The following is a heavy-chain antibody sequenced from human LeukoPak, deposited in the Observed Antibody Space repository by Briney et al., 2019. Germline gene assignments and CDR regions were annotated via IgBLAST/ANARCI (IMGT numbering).Heavy chain of an antibody. V-gene: IGHV3-48*03. Sequence: GGSLRLSCAASGFTFSSYEMHWVRQAPGKGLEWVSYISSSGSTIYYADSVKGRFTISRDNAKSSLYLQMNSLRAEDTAVYYCARDYGGSSPFDYWGQGTLVTVSS. D-gene: IGHD4-23*01. CDR3: ARDYGGSSPFDY. CDR1: GFTFSSYE. J-gene: IGHJ4*02. CDR2: ISSSGSTI.